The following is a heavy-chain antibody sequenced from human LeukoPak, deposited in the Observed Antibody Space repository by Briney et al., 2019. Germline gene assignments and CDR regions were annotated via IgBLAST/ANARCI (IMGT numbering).Heavy chain of an antibody. CDR1: EFTISTYW. CDR2: IKQDGSEK. D-gene: IGHD3-3*01. V-gene: IGHV3-7*01. Sequence: PGGSLRLSCAASEFTISTYWMSWVRQAPGKGVEWVASIKQDGSEKYYVDSVKGRFTISRDNAKNSVYLQMNSLRAEDMAVYYCARRAANYDFWSGYNVWGKGTTVTVSS. J-gene: IGHJ6*04. CDR3: ARRAANYDFWSGYNV.